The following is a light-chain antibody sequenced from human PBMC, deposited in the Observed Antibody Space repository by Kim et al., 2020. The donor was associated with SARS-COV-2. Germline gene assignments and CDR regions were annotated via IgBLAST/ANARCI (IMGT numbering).Light chain of an antibody. J-gene: IGLJ3*02. CDR1: SSDVGAYDR. CDR3: NSYRKDDTWV. Sequence: QSVLIQPASVYGSPGQSIIISCTGTSSDVGAYDRVSCYQQHPGKAPTLLIYDVNKRPSAASDRFSGSKSDNKASLTISGLQAEDEADYYCNSYRKDDTWVFGGGTQLTVL. V-gene: IGLV2-14*03. CDR2: DVN.